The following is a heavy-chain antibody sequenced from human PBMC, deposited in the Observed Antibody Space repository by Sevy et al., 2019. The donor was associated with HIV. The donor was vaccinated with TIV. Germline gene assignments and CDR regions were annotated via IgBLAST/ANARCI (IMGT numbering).Heavy chain of an antibody. CDR1: GGSISSSNW. Sequence: SETLSLTCAVSGGSISSSNWWSWVRQPPGKGLEWIGEIYHSGSTNYNPSLKSRVTISVDKSKNQFSLKLSSVTAADTAVYYCVRRGNDYGDFYYYYYYGMDVWGHGTTVTVSS. CDR2: IYHSGST. D-gene: IGHD4-17*01. J-gene: IGHJ6*02. V-gene: IGHV4-4*02. CDR3: VRRGNDYGDFYYYYYYGMDV.